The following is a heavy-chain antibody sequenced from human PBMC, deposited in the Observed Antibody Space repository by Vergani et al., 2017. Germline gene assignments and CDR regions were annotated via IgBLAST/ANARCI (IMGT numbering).Heavy chain of an antibody. CDR2: IGTAGDT. J-gene: IGHJ6*02. CDR1: GFTFSTYD. Sequence: EVQLVESGGGLVQPGGSLRLSCAASGFTFSTYDMHWVRQATGKGLEWVSAIGTAGDTYYPGSVKGRFTISRENAKNSLYLQMNGLRAGDTAVYYCAKDQGEYYYGSGSLYYYYGMDVWGQGP. CDR3: AKDQGEYYYGSGSLYYYYGMDV. D-gene: IGHD3-10*01. V-gene: IGHV3-13*01.